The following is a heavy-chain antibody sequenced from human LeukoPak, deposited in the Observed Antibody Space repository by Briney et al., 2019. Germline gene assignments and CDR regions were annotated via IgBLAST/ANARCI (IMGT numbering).Heavy chain of an antibody. V-gene: IGHV1-46*01. J-gene: IGHJ6*02. CDR2: INPSGGST. CDR1: GYTFTSYY. Sequence: ASVTVSCKASGYTFTSYYMHWVRQAPGPGLEWMGIINPSGGSTSYAQKFQGRVTMTRDTSTSTVYMELSSLRSEDTAVYYCAREGIVVVPAAMGWDRYYYYGMDVWGQGTTVTVSS. D-gene: IGHD2-2*01. CDR3: AREGIVVVPAAMGWDRYYYYGMDV.